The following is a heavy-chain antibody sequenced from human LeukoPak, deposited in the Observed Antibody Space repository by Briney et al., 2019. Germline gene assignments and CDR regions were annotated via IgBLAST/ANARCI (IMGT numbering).Heavy chain of an antibody. CDR1: GGSISNYY. Sequence: SETLSLTCTVSGGSISNYYWSWIRQPAGKGLEWIGRIYTSGSTNYNPSLKSRVTISVDTSKNQFSLKLSSVTAADTAVYYCARGAHVGIAAAGTTQYYYYMDVWGKGTTVTISS. CDR3: ARGAHVGIAAAGTTQYYYYMDV. D-gene: IGHD6-13*01. CDR2: IYTSGST. J-gene: IGHJ6*03. V-gene: IGHV4-4*07.